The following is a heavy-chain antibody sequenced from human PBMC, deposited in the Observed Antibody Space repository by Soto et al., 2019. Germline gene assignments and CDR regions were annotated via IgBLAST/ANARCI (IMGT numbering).Heavy chain of an antibody. CDR3: ARWRQLVGYFYYYMDV. CDR2: MNPNSGNT. D-gene: IGHD6-6*01. CDR1: GYTFTSYD. V-gene: IGHV1-8*01. Sequence: ASVKVSCKASGYTFTSYDINWVRQATGQGLEWMGWMNPNSGNTGYTQKFQGRVTMTRNTSTSTAYMELSGLRPDDTAVYYCARWRQLVGYFYYYMDVWGKGTKVTVSS. J-gene: IGHJ6*03.